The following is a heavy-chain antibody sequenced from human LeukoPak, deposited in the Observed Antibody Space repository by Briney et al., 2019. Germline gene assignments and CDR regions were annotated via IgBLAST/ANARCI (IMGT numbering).Heavy chain of an antibody. V-gene: IGHV4-28*01. Sequence: KPSDTLSLTCAVSGYSISSSSWWGWIRQPPGKGLEWIAYIYYSGSTYYNPSLKSRVTMSVDTSKNQFSLKLSSVTAVDTAVYYCAKSVAWNYYYYMDVWGKGTTVTVSS. CDR1: GYSISSSSW. CDR2: IYYSGST. CDR3: AKSVAWNYYYYMDV. D-gene: IGHD5-12*01. J-gene: IGHJ6*03.